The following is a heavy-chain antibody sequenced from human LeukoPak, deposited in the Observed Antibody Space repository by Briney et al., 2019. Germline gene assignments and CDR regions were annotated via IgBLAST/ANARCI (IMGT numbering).Heavy chain of an antibody. Sequence: SVKVSCKASGGTFSSYAISWVRQAPGQGLEWMGRIIPIFGTANYAQRFQGRVTITTDESTSTVYMELSSLRSEDTAVYYCARTPISRGAPLVGATTRRLNWFDPWGQGTLVTVSS. D-gene: IGHD1-26*01. CDR3: ARTPISRGAPLVGATTRRLNWFDP. CDR1: GGTFSSYA. CDR2: IIPIFGTA. J-gene: IGHJ5*02. V-gene: IGHV1-69*05.